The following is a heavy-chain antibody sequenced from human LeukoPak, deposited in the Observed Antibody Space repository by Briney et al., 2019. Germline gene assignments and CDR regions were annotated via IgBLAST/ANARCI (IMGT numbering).Heavy chain of an antibody. CDR2: ISWNSGSI. V-gene: IGHV3-9*01. D-gene: IGHD3/OR15-3a*01. J-gene: IGHJ2*01. CDR1: GFTFDGYA. CDR3: AKDTPDGTGWYFDL. Sequence: GGSLRLSCAASGFTFDGYAMHWVRQAPGKGLEWVSGISWNSGSIGYADSVKGRFTISRDNAKNSLYLQMNSLRAEDTALYYCAKDTPDGTGWYFDLWGRGTLVTVSS.